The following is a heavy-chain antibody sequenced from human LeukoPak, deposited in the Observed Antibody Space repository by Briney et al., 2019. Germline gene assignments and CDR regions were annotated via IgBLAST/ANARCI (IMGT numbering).Heavy chain of an antibody. Sequence: KSGGSLRLSCAASGFTFSSYSMNWVRQAPGKGLEWVSSISSGSSYIYYADSVKGRFTISRDNAKNSLYLQMNSLSAEDTAVYYCACTSGYDFSSFYYYSMDVWGKGTTVTVSS. V-gene: IGHV3-21*01. D-gene: IGHD5-12*01. CDR2: ISSGSSYI. CDR3: ACTSGYDFSSFYYYSMDV. J-gene: IGHJ6*03. CDR1: GFTFSSYS.